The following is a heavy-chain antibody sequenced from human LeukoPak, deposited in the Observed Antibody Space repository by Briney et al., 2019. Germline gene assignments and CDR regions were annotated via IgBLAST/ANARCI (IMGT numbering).Heavy chain of an antibody. CDR2: IYHSGST. CDR3: ARVSMVRGVILDY. D-gene: IGHD3-10*01. J-gene: IGHJ4*02. Sequence: SETLSLTCAVSGYSISSGYYWGWIRQPPGKGLEWIGSIYHSGSTYYNPSLKSRVTISVDTSKNQFSLKLSSVTAADTAVYYCARVSMVRGVILDYWGQGTPVTVFS. V-gene: IGHV4-38-2*01. CDR1: GYSISSGYY.